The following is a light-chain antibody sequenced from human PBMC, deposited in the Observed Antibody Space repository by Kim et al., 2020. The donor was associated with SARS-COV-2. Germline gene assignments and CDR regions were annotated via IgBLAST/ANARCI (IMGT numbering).Light chain of an antibody. CDR3: SAWDNSLPSWV. V-gene: IGLV10-54*04. J-gene: IGLJ3*02. Sequence: QTVTLTCTGNDNNVGNEGAAWLQQHQGHPPKLLSYRNNNRPSGISERVSASRSGSTASLTITGLQPEDEADYYCSAWDNSLPSWVFGGGTQLTVL. CDR2: RNN. CDR1: DNNVGNEG.